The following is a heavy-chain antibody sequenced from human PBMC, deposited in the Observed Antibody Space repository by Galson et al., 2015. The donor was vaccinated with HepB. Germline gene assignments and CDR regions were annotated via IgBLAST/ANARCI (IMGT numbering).Heavy chain of an antibody. CDR3: ARTRGAAAGIFDY. D-gene: IGHD6-13*01. CDR2: INSDGTYI. V-gene: IGHV3-74*01. J-gene: IGHJ4*02. CDR1: GFTFSSYW. Sequence: SLRLSCAASGFTFSSYWMHWVRQAPGKGLVWVSRINSDGTYITHADSVKGRFTISRDNAKNTLYLQMNSPRAEDTALYYCARTRGAAAGIFDYWGQGTLVTVSS.